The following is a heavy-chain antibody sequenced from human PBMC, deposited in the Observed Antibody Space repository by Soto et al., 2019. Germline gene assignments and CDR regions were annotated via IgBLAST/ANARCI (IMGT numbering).Heavy chain of an antibody. Sequence: SETLSLTCTVSGGSISSSTYYWGWMRQPPGKGLEWIASFFIGGNTYYNPSLKSRVTISVDTSKNQFSLKLSSVTAADTAVYFCAGRHRLDIDDYYWGQGILVTVSS. J-gene: IGHJ4*02. CDR3: AGRHRLDIDDYY. CDR1: GGSISSSTYY. CDR2: FFIGGNT. V-gene: IGHV4-39*01. D-gene: IGHD3-9*01.